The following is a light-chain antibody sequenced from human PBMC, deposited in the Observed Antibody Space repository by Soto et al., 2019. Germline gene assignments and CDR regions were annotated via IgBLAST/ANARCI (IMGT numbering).Light chain of an antibody. J-gene: IGKJ1*01. V-gene: IGKV1-5*01. CDR3: QQYHNDWT. Sequence: DIQMTQSPSTLSASVGDTVTITCRASESIDNWLAWYQQKPGKAPKLLIFAASTLVRGVPSRFSGRGSGTEFTLHISSLQADDYATFYCQQYHNDWTFGQGTKVEI. CDR2: AAS. CDR1: ESIDNW.